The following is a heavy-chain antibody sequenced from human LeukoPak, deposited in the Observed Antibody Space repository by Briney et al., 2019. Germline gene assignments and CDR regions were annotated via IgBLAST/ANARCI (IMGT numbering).Heavy chain of an antibody. CDR3: ASNDDYGDFDY. V-gene: IGHV3-7*03. CDR1: GFTFSSYW. Sequence: GGSLRLSCAASGFTFSSYWMSWVRQAPGKGLEWVANIKQDGSEKYYVDSVKGRFTISRDNAKNSLYLQMNSPRAEDTAVYYCASNDDYGDFDYWGQGTLVTVSS. J-gene: IGHJ4*02. D-gene: IGHD4-17*01. CDR2: IKQDGSEK.